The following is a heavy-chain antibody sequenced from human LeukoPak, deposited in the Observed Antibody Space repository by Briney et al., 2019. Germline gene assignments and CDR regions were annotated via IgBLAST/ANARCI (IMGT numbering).Heavy chain of an antibody. J-gene: IGHJ4*02. D-gene: IGHD2-15*01. CDR3: AKDIQWSRYAHQRG. CDR1: GFTFSSYA. V-gene: IGHV3-43*02. Sequence: GGSLRLSCLASGFTFSSYAMHWVRQAPGKGLEWVSLISGDGGSTYYADSVKGRFTISRDNSKNSLYLQMNSLRTEDTALYYCAKDIQWSRYAHQRGWGQGTLVTVSS. CDR2: ISGDGGST.